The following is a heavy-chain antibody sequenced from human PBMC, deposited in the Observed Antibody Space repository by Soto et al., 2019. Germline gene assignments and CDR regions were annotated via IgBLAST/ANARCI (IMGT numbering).Heavy chain of an antibody. J-gene: IGHJ4*02. Sequence: GASVKVSCRASGGTFSSYAISWVRQAPGQGLEWMGGIIPIFGTANYAQKFQGRVTITADESTSTAYMELSSLRSEDTAVYYCARWGEGYCSGGSCYCYFDYWGQGTLVTVSS. CDR2: IIPIFGTA. CDR3: ARWGEGYCSGGSCYCYFDY. CDR1: GGTFSSYA. D-gene: IGHD2-15*01. V-gene: IGHV1-69*13.